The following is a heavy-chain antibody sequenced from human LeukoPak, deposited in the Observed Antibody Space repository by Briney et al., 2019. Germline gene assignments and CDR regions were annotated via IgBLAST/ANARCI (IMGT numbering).Heavy chain of an antibody. CDR3: ARAPYSGNFHYFDY. V-gene: IGHV4-4*07. J-gene: IGHJ4*02. CDR2: IYASGST. CDR1: GGSIRNYY. D-gene: IGHD1-26*01. Sequence: PSETLSLTCTVSGGSIRNYYWNWIRQPAGKGLEWIGRIYASGSTSFNPSLKSRLTLSVDTSKNQFSLKLTSVNAADTAVYYCARAPYSGNFHYFDYWGQGTLVTVSS.